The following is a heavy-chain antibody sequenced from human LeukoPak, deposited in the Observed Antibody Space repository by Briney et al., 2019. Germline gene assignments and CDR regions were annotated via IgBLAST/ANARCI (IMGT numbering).Heavy chain of an antibody. V-gene: IGHV4-39*07. CDR1: GGSTTSNYY. CDR2: IYYSGST. J-gene: IGHJ2*01. CDR3: ASNQWPSWYFDL. Sequence: SETLSLTCTVSGGSTTSNYYWGWIRQPPGKGLEWIGSIYYSGSTFDNPSLKSRVTISLDKSRNQFSLKLSSVTAADTAVYYCASNQWPSWYFDLWGRGTLVTVSA. D-gene: IGHD6-19*01.